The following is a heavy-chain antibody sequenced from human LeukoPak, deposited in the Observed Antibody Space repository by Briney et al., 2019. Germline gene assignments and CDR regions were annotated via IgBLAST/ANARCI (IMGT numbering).Heavy chain of an antibody. CDR1: GFTFSSYG. V-gene: IGHV3-30*18. J-gene: IGHJ3*01. CDR2: ISYDGSNK. Sequence: GGSLRLSCAASGFTFSSYGKHWVRQAPGKGLEWVAVISYDGSNKYYADSVKGRFTISRDNSKNTLYLQMNSLRAEDTAVYYCAKSPRQWRPPPPFWGQGTMVTVSS. CDR3: AKSPRQWRPPPPF. D-gene: IGHD6-19*01.